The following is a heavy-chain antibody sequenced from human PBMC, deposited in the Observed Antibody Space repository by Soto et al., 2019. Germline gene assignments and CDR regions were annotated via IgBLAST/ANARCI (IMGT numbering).Heavy chain of an antibody. V-gene: IGHV1-18*01. CDR1: GYTFSNYG. Sequence: ASVKVACKGSGYTFSNYGISRVRQAPGQRLERMGWISPINANTKYAQKVQDRVTMTTGTSTSTTDMELRSLRSHDTDVYYCVRGRITIFERDEVGVWGQGSTV. CDR2: ISPINANT. D-gene: IGHD3-3*01. CDR3: VRGRITIFERDEVGV. J-gene: IGHJ6*02.